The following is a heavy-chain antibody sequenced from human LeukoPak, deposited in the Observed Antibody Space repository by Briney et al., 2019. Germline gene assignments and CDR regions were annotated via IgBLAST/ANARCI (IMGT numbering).Heavy chain of an antibody. Sequence: SETLSLTCTVSGGSISSHYWSWIRQPPGKGLEWIGYIYYSGSTNYNPSLKSRVTISVDTSKNQFSLKLSSVTAADTAVYYCARGRNYDSSGYYYRIAFDIWGQGTMVTVSS. CDR3: ARGRNYDSSGYYYRIAFDI. V-gene: IGHV4-59*11. J-gene: IGHJ3*02. D-gene: IGHD3-22*01. CDR2: IYYSGST. CDR1: GGSISSHY.